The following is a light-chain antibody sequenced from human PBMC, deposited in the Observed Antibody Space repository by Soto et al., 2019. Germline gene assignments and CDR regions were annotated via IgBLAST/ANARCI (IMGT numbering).Light chain of an antibody. Sequence: QSVLTQPPSVSGAPGQRVTISCTGSSSNIGAGYDLHWYQQLPGTAPKLLIYDTFNRPSGVPDRFSGSRSGTSASLAITGLQTEDEADYYCQSYDSSLSASVFGGGTQLTVL. CDR3: QSYDSSLSASV. V-gene: IGLV1-40*01. CDR2: DTF. CDR1: SSNIGAGYD. J-gene: IGLJ2*01.